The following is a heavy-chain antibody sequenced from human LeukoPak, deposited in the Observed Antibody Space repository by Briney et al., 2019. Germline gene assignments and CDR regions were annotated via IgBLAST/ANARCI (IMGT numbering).Heavy chain of an antibody. CDR1: GYTFTGYY. CDR2: INPNSGGT. CDR3: ARSGSGSYYY. Sequence: GASVKVSCTASGYTFTGYYMHWVRQAPGQGLEWMGRINPNSGGTNYAQKVQGRVTITRGTSISTPYLQLSRLRADDTAVYYCARSGSGSYYYWGQGTLVTVSS. J-gene: IGHJ4*02. D-gene: IGHD1-26*01. V-gene: IGHV1-2*06.